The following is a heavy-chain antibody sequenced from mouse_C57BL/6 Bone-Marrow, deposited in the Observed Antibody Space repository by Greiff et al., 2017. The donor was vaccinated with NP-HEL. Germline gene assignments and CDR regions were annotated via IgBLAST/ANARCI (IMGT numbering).Heavy chain of an antibody. CDR1: GFTFSDYG. CDR3: ARRDYGSSWGFAY. J-gene: IGHJ3*01. Sequence: EVQGVESGGGLVQPGGSLKLSCAASGFTFSDYGMAWVRQAPRKGPEWVAFISNLAYSIYYADTVTGRFTISRENAKNTLYLEMSSLRSEDTAMYYCARRDYGSSWGFAYWGQGTLVTVSA. V-gene: IGHV5-15*01. D-gene: IGHD1-1*01. CDR2: ISNLAYSI.